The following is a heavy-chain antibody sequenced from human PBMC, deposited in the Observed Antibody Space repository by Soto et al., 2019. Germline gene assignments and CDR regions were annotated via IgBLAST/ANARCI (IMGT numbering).Heavy chain of an antibody. CDR1: GGSFSGYY. V-gene: IGHV4-34*01. D-gene: IGHD2-2*01. CDR2: INHSGST. J-gene: IGHJ5*02. Sequence: SETLSLACAVYGGSFSGYYWSWIRQHPGRGLGWIGEINHSGSTNYNPSLKSRVTISVDTSNNQFSLKLRSVNAADTAVYYCASTPDIVLVPAATDRYNWHEPWCQGTLVTVSS. CDR3: ASTPDIVLVPAATDRYNWHEP.